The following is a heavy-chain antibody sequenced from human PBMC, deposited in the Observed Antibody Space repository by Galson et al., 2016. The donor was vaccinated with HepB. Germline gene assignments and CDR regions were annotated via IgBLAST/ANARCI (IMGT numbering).Heavy chain of an antibody. CDR1: GFSFSSYA. V-gene: IGHV3-30-3*01. CDR3: ARVNWKYAADYFDY. CDR2: ISSDGGNK. Sequence: SLRLSCAASGFSFSSYALHWVRQAPGKGLYWVAVISSDGGNKYYADSVKGRFTISRDISKHTLYLQMNSLRPEDTAVYYWARVNWKYAADYFDYWCQGTLVTGSS. J-gene: IGHJ4*02. D-gene: IGHD1-7*01.